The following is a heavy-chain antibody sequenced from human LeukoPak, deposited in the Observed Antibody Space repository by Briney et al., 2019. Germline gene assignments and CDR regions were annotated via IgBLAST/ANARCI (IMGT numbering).Heavy chain of an antibody. J-gene: IGHJ6*03. CDR1: GYTFTSYG. V-gene: IGHV1-18*01. CDR2: ISVYNGHT. CDR3: ARIAVVVPTGIIGSYFNYMDV. Sequence: GASVKVSCKASGYTFTSYGISWVRPAPGQGLEWMGWISVYNGHTTYAQNFQGRVTMTTETSTSTAYLEVRSLRSDDTARYYCARIAVVVPTGIIGSYFNYMDVWGEGTTVTVSS. D-gene: IGHD2-2*01.